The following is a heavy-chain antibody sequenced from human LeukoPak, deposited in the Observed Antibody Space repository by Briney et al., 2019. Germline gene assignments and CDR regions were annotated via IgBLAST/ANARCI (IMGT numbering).Heavy chain of an antibody. Sequence: GGSLRLSCTASGFTFGDYAMSWFRQAPGKGLEWVGFIRSKAYGGTTEYAASVKGRFTISRDDSKSIAYLQMNSLKTEDTAVYYCTRVGVLWFGELSPYYYYMDVWGKGTTVTISS. J-gene: IGHJ6*03. CDR2: IRSKAYGGTT. V-gene: IGHV3-49*03. D-gene: IGHD3-10*01. CDR1: GFTFGDYA. CDR3: TRVGVLWFGELSPYYYYMDV.